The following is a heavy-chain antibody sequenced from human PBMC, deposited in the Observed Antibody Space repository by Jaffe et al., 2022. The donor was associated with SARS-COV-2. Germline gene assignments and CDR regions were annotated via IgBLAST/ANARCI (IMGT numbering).Heavy chain of an antibody. Sequence: QVQLVQSGAEVKKPGSSVKVSCKASGGTFSSYAISWVRQAPGQGLEWMGGIIPIFGTANYAQKFQGRVTITADESTSTAYMELSSLRSEDTAVYYCARDRKNDILTGSYYFDYWGQGTLVTVSS. V-gene: IGHV1-69*01. J-gene: IGHJ4*02. D-gene: IGHD3-9*01. CDR2: IIPIFGTA. CDR3: ARDRKNDILTGSYYFDY. CDR1: GGTFSSYA.